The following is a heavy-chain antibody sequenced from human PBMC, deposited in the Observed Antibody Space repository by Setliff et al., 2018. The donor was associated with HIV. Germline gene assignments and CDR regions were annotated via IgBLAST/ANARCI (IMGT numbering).Heavy chain of an antibody. J-gene: IGHJ4*02. CDR3: ARDGYSSSWYVISGSFDY. Sequence: KSSETLSLTCIVSGGSISSSSYYWGWIRQPPGKGLEWIGTVYYSGGTYYNPSLKSRVTISVDTSENQFSLKLSSVTAADTAVYYCARDGYSSSWYVISGSFDYWGQGILVTVSS. CDR2: VYYSGGT. V-gene: IGHV4-39*07. CDR1: GGSISSSSYY. D-gene: IGHD6-13*01.